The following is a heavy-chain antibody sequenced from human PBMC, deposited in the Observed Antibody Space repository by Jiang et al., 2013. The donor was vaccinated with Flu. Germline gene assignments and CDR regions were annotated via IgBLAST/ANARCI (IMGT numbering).Heavy chain of an antibody. CDR1: GFTFSSYA. CDR3: ARDDIVVVPAARYYYGMDV. Sequence: VQLLESGGGVVQPGRSLRLSCAASGFTFSSYAMHWVRQAPGKGLEWVAVISYDGSNKYYADSVKGRFTISRDNSKNTLYLQMNSLRAEDTAVYYCARDDIVVVPAARYYYGMDV. D-gene: IGHD2-2*01. J-gene: IGHJ6*01. CDR2: ISYDGSNK. V-gene: IGHV3-30*01.